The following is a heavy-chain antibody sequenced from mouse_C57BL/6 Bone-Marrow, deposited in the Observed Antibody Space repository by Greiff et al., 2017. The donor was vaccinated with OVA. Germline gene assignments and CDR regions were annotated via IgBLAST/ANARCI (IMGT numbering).Heavy chain of an antibody. CDR1: GYTFTSYW. Sequence: QVQLQQPGAELVKPGASVKLSCKASGYTFTSYWMQWVKQRPEQGLEWIGYIYPRDGSTKYNEKFKGKATLTADKSSSTAYMQLNSLTSEDSAVYFCARGGPYWYFDVWGTGTTVTVSS. CDR2: IYPRDGST. J-gene: IGHJ1*03. CDR3: ARGGPYWYFDV. V-gene: IGHV1S12*01.